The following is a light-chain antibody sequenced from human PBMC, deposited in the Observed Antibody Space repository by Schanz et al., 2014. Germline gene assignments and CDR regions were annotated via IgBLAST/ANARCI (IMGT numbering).Light chain of an antibody. V-gene: IGLV2-23*01. CDR1: SSDVGSYNL. CDR3: SSYAGSTKSWV. J-gene: IGLJ3*02. Sequence: QSALTQPASVSGSPGQSITISCTGTSSDVGSYNLVSWYQQHPGKAPKLMIYEGTKRPSGVSDRFSGSKSANTASLTISGLQAEDEADYYCSSYAGSTKSWVFGGGTQLTVL. CDR2: EGT.